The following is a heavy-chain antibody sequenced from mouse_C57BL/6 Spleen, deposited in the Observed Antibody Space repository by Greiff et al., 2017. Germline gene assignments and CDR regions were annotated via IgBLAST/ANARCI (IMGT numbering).Heavy chain of an antibody. CDR2: IDPSDSAT. CDR3: AMVYYYGSPYAMDY. V-gene: IGHV1-52*01. J-gene: IGHJ4*01. D-gene: IGHD1-1*01. Sequence: QVQLQQPGAELVRPGSSVKLSCKASGYTFTSYWMHWVKQRPIQGLEWIGNIDPSDSATHYNQKFKDKATLTVDKSSSTAYMQLSSLTSECSAVYYCAMVYYYGSPYAMDYWGQGTSVTVSS. CDR1: GYTFTSYW.